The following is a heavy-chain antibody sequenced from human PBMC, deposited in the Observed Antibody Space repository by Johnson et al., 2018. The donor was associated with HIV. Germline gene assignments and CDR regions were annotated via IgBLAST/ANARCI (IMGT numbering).Heavy chain of an antibody. CDR3: ASLGLDLLVKAPLSVVFDAFDI. D-gene: IGHD3-16*01. V-gene: IGHV3-30-3*01. CDR1: GFTFSSYA. CDR2: ISYDGSNK. J-gene: IGHJ3*02. Sequence: QVHLVESGGGVVQPGRSLRLSCAASGFTFSSYAMHWVRQAPGKGLEWVAVISYDGSNKYYADSVKGRFTISRDNSKNTLYLQMNSLRAEDTAVYYCASLGLDLLVKAPLSVVFDAFDIWGQVTMVTVSS.